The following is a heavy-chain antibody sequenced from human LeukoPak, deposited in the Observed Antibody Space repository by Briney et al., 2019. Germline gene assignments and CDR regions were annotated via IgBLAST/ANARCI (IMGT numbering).Heavy chain of an antibody. CDR3: ARGEYQLLYPLYYYYYMDV. J-gene: IGHJ6*03. Sequence: PGGSLRLSCAASGFTFSTYAMTWVRRAPGKGLEWVSAFSATDGSTQYADSVKGRFTISRDNAKNSLYLQMNSLRAEDTAVYYCARGEYQLLYPLYYYYYMDVWGKGTTVTVSS. CDR1: GFTFSTYA. D-gene: IGHD2-2*02. V-gene: IGHV3-23*01. CDR2: FSATDGST.